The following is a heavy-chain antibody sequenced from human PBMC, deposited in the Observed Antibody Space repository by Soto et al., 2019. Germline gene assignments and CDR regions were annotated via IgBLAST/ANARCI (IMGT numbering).Heavy chain of an antibody. CDR2: IYYSGST. CDR3: ASTMSYGSGSYYYYYGMDV. J-gene: IGHJ6*02. CDR1: GGSISSYY. V-gene: IGHV4-59*01. D-gene: IGHD3-10*01. Sequence: PSETLSLTCTVSGGSISSYYWSWIRQPPGKGLEWIGYIYYSGSTNYNPSLKSRVTISVDTSKNQFSLKLSSVTAADTAVYYWASTMSYGSGSYYYYYGMDVWGQGTTVTVSS.